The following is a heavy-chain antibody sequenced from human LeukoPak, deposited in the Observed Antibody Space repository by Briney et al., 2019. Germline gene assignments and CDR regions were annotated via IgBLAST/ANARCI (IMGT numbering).Heavy chain of an antibody. CDR1: GGSISSYY. V-gene: IGHV4-34*01. J-gene: IGHJ3*02. D-gene: IGHD3-10*01. CDR3: ARAGPGPSDITMVRGVIRRGAFDI. Sequence: SETLSLTCTVSGGSISSYYWSWIRQPPGKGLEWIGEINHSGSTNYNPSLKSRVTISVDTSKNQFSLKLSSVTAADTAVYYCARAGPGPSDITMVRGVIRRGAFDIWGQGTMVTVSS. CDR2: INHSGST.